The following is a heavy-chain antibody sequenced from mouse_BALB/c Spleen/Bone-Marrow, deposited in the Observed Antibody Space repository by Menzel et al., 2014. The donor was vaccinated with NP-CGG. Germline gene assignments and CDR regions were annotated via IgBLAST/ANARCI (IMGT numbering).Heavy chain of an antibody. CDR2: ISCYNGTT. V-gene: IGHV1S34*01. CDR1: GYSFTGYY. Sequence: LVKTGASVKISCKSSGYSFTGYYMHWVKQSHGKSLEWIGYISCYNGTTSYNQKFKGKATFTVDTSSSTAYMQFNSLTSEDSAAYYCARLDWDGGFAYWGQGTLVTGSA. D-gene: IGHD4-1*01. J-gene: IGHJ3*01. CDR3: ARLDWDGGFAY.